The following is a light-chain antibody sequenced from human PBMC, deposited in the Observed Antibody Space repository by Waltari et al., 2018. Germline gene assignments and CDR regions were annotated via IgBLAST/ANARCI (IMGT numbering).Light chain of an antibody. V-gene: IGKV1-8*01. CDR2: AVS. CDR3: QQYYAFPRT. J-gene: IGKJ1*01. Sequence: AIRVTQSPSSLSASTGDSLTIPCRASQDIRTYLGWYQQKPGKAPKLLLYAVSTLQSGVPSRFSGSGSGTDFALHIQNLQSEDFATYFCQQYYAFPRTFGQGTRVEV. CDR1: QDIRTY.